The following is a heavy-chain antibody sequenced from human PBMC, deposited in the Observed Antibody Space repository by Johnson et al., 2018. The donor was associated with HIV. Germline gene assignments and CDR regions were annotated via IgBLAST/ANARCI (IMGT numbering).Heavy chain of an antibody. Sequence: VQLVESGGGLVQPGGSLGLSCAASGFTFSNYWMSWVRQAPGKGLEWVASIKQDGSEKYYVDSVKGRFTISRDNAKSSLYLQVSSLIADDTAMYFCARDLMDSSDYPPDAFDVWGQWTMVTVSS. D-gene: IGHD3-22*01. V-gene: IGHV3-7*05. CDR2: IKQDGSEK. CDR3: ARDLMDSSDYPPDAFDV. J-gene: IGHJ3*01. CDR1: GFTFSNYW.